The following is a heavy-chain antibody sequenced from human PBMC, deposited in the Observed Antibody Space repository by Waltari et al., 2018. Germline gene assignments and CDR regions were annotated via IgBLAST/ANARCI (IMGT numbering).Heavy chain of an antibody. CDR3: ERGSKLLGFRAKGSDY. CDR1: GYTFTSYA. V-gene: IGHV7-4-1*02. J-gene: IGHJ4*02. CDR2: INTNTGNP. Sequence: QVQLVQSGSELKKPGASVKVSCKASGYTFTSYAMNWVRQAPVQGLEWMGWINTNTGNPTYAQGFTGRLVFALETSVRTAYLKIRSLKAEDTAVYDCERGSKLLGFRAKGSDYWGQGTLVTVSS. D-gene: IGHD3-10*01.